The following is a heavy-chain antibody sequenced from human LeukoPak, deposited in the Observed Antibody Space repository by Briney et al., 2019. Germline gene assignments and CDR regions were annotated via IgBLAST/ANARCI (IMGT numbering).Heavy chain of an antibody. V-gene: IGHV1-2*02. CDR3: ARDRLYYYDSSGYGAPIWDY. D-gene: IGHD3-22*01. Sequence: SVTVSCQGSGYTLTGYYMHWVRQAPGQGLEWMGGINPNSGGTNYAQKFQGRVTMTRDTSISTAYMELIKRRSDDTAVYYCARDRLYYYDSSGYGAPIWDYWGQGTLVTVSS. CDR1: GYTLTGYY. CDR2: INPNSGGT. J-gene: IGHJ4*02.